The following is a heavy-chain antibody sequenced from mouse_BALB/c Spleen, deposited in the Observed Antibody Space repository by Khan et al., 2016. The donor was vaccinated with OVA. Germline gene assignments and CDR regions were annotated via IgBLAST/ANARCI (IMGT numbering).Heavy chain of an antibody. J-gene: IGHJ2*01. Sequence: EVQLQESGPGLVKPSQSLSLTCTVTGYSITSDYAWNWIRQFPGNKLEWMGFISYSGNTNYNPSLKSRFSITRDTSKNQFFLQLNSVTTEDTATYYCARIYGEDFDYWGQGTTLTVSS. CDR3: ARIYGEDFDY. CDR2: ISYSGNT. V-gene: IGHV3-2*02. D-gene: IGHD1-1*01. CDR1: GYSITSDYA.